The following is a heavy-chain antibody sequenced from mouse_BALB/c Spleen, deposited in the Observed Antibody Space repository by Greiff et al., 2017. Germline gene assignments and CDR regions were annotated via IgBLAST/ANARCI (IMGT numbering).Heavy chain of an antibody. Sequence: EVMLVESGGGLVKPGGSLKLSCAASGFTFSSYAMSWVRQTPEKRLEWVASISSGGSTYYPDSVKGRFTISRANARNILYLQMSSLRSEDTAMYYCARRGEDYGNYYAMDHWGQGTSVTVSS. CDR2: ISSGGST. CDR1: GFTFSSYA. V-gene: IGHV5-6-5*01. CDR3: ARRGEDYGNYYAMDH. J-gene: IGHJ4*01. D-gene: IGHD2-4*01.